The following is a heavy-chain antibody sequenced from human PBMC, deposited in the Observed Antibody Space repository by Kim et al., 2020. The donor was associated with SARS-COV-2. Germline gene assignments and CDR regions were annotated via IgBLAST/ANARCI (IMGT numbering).Heavy chain of an antibody. CDR3: AKGAGAPFFFDY. J-gene: IGHJ4*02. Sequence: YYADAVKGRFTISRDNSKNTLFLQMNNLRAEDTAVYYCAKGAGAPFFFDYWGQGILVTVSS. V-gene: IGHV3-23*01. D-gene: IGHD6-19*01.